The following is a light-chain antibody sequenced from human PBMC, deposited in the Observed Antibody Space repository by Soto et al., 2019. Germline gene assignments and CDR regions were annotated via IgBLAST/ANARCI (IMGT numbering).Light chain of an antibody. CDR3: SSYSTTSSPHVL. V-gene: IGLV2-14*01. CDR1: RSDVGRYNY. Sequence: QSVLTQPPSVSGSPGQSITISCTGTRSDVGRYNYVSWYQQHPGKAPKLLIYEVTYRPSGVSTRFSASKSGSTASLTISGIQAEDEADYYCSSYSTTSSPHVLFGGGTKVTVL. CDR2: EVT. J-gene: IGLJ2*01.